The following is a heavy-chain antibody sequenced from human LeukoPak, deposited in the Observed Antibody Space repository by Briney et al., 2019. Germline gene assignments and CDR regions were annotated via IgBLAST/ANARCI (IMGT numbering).Heavy chain of an antibody. D-gene: IGHD3-3*01. CDR1: GYTFTDYY. J-gene: IGHJ4*02. V-gene: IGHV1-2*02. CDR2: INPNSGGT. Sequence: ASVKVSCKASGYTFTDYYMHWVRQAPGQGLEWMGWINPNSGGTSYAQKFQGRVTMTRDTSISTAYMELSRLRSDDTAVFYCARAYYDFEGLDYWGQGTLVTVSS. CDR3: ARAYYDFEGLDY.